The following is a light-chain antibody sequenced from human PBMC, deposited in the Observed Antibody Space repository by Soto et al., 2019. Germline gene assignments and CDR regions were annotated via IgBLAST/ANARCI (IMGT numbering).Light chain of an antibody. V-gene: IGLV1-40*01. CDR3: QSFDSSLRGSV. Sequence: QSVLTQPPSVSGAPGQRVTISCTVGSSNIGAGYDVHWYQQLPGTAPKLLIYDNTNRPSGVPDRFSGSKSGTSASLAITGLQAEDEADYYCQSFDSSLRGSVFGSGTKVTV. J-gene: IGLJ1*01. CDR2: DNT. CDR1: SSNIGAGYD.